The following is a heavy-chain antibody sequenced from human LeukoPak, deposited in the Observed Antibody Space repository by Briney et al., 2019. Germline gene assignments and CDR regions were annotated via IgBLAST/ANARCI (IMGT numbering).Heavy chain of an antibody. CDR1: GFTFSTYS. J-gene: IGHJ4*02. V-gene: IGHV3-21*01. Sequence: GGSLRLSCAASGFTFSTYSMNWVRQAPGKGLEWVSFISSSGNYIYYADSVKGRLTISRDNAKNSLYLQMNSLRAEDTAVYYCARVSGYTEDYWGQGTLVTVSS. D-gene: IGHD6-13*01. CDR3: ARVSGYTEDY. CDR2: ISSSGNYI.